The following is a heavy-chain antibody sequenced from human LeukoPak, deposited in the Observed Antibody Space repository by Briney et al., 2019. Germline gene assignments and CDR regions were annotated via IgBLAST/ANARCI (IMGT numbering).Heavy chain of an antibody. Sequence: TGWTLRLSCAPPGFIFSVSAINSFLQASPKRLQLVCRIRSKSGSYATAFAASVQDRFTIFRYDSKSTAYLQMSSLKTEDTALYYFLTYDSSDRYGAYWGQGTLVDVSS. V-gene: IGHV3-73*01. CDR1: GFIFSVSA. D-gene: IGHD3-22*01. CDR3: LTYDSSDRYGAY. J-gene: IGHJ4*02. CDR2: IRSKSGSYAT.